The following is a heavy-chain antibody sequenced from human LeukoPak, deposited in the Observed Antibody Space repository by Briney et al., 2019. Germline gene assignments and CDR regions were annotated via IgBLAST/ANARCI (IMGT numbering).Heavy chain of an antibody. V-gene: IGHV4-4*07. CDR3: ARGIYCSGGSCGGDWFDP. D-gene: IGHD2-15*01. CDR2: IYTSGST. J-gene: IGHJ5*02. Sequence: ASETLSLTCTASGGSISSYYWSWIRQPAGKGLEWIGRIYTSGSTNYNPSLKSRVTMSVDTSKNQFSLKLSSVTAADTAVYYCARGIYCSGGSCGGDWFDPWGQGTLVTVSS. CDR1: GGSISSYY.